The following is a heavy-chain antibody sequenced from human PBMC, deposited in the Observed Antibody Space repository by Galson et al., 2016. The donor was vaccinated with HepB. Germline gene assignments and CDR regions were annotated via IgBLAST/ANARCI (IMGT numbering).Heavy chain of an antibody. CDR1: GFTSSRFG. CDR3: ARGSVSFDFDP. J-gene: IGHJ5*02. Sequence: SLRLSCAASGFTSSRFGMHWVRQAPGKGLEWVAIISLDGTNEYYADSVKGRFAISRDNSKNTLYLQMNSLRAEDTAIYYCARGSVSFDFDPWGQGTLVTVSS. D-gene: IGHD3-9*01. V-gene: IGHV3-33*05. CDR2: ISLDGTNE.